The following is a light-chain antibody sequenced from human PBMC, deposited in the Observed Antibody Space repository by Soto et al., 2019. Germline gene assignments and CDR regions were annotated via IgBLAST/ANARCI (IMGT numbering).Light chain of an antibody. CDR1: SSDVGAYNY. Sequence: QSALTQPPSASGSPGQSVTISCSGTSSDVGAYNYVSWYQQYPGKAPKLMIYEVNTRPSGVPDRFSGSKSGKTASLTVSGLQPEDEVDYHCTSYAGSNIWVFGGGTKVTVL. CDR3: TSYAGSNIWV. J-gene: IGLJ3*02. CDR2: EVN. V-gene: IGLV2-8*01.